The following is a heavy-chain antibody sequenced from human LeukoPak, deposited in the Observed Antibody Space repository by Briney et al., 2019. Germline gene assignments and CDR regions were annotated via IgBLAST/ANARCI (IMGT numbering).Heavy chain of an antibody. Sequence: SETLSLTCTVSGGSISSYYWSWIRQPPGKGLEWIGYIYTSGSTNYNPSLKSRVTISVDTSKNQFSLKLSSVTAADTAVYYCARHCSSTSCYGAFDIWGQGQWSPSLQ. V-gene: IGHV4-4*09. CDR3: ARHCSSTSCYGAFDI. D-gene: IGHD2-2*01. CDR2: IYTSGST. J-gene: IGHJ3*02. CDR1: GGSISSYY.